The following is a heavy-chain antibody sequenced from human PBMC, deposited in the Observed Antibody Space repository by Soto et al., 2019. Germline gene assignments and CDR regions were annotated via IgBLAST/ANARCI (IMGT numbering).Heavy chain of an antibody. V-gene: IGHV5-51*01. CDR3: ARHCRGGDCYSHEYFQH. D-gene: IGHD2-21*02. J-gene: IGHJ1*01. Sequence: PGESLKISCKGSGYSFTSYWIGWVRQMPGKGLEWMGIIYPGDSDTRYSPSFQGQVTISADKSISTAYLQWNSLKASDTAMYYCARHCRGGDCYSHEYFQHWGQGTLVTVSS. CDR2: IYPGDSDT. CDR1: GYSFTSYW.